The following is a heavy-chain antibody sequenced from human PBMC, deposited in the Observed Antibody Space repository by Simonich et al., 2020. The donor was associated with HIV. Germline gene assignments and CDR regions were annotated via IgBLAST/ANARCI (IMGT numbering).Heavy chain of an antibody. Sequence: QVQLVQSGAEVKKPGASVKVSSKASGYTFIDSYIHWVRQAPGQGLEGMGVINPNSGGTNYAQKFQGRVIMTRDTSISTAYMEVNSLRSDDTAVYYCARLDYTDYADWYFHYWGQGTLVSVSS. CDR1: GYTFIDSY. D-gene: IGHD4-17*01. V-gene: IGHV1-2*02. CDR3: ARLDYTDYADWYFHY. J-gene: IGHJ1*01. CDR2: INPNSGGT.